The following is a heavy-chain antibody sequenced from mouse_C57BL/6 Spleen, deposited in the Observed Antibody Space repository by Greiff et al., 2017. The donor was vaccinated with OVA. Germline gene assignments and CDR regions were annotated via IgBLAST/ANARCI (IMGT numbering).Heavy chain of an antibody. CDR2: IRNKANNHAT. Sequence: EVKVEESGGGLVQPGGSMKLSCAASGFTFSDAWMDWVRQSPETGLEWVAEIRNKANNHATYYAESVKGRFTISRDDSKSSVYLQMNSLRAEDTGIYYCTPSIYYGNYDYYAMDYWGQGTSVTVSS. V-gene: IGHV6-6*01. J-gene: IGHJ4*01. CDR3: TPSIYYGNYDYYAMDY. CDR1: GFTFSDAW. D-gene: IGHD2-1*01.